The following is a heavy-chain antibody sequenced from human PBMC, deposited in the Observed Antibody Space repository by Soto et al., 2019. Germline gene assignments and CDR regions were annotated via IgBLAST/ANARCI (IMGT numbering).Heavy chain of an antibody. D-gene: IGHD1-1*01. CDR2: IKQDGSEK. CDR3: ARDGFDNWNDLA. V-gene: IGHV3-7*01. Sequence: GGSLRLSCAASGFTFSSYAMSWVRQAPGKGLEWVANIKQDGSEKYYVDSVKGRFTISRDNAKNSLYLQMNSLRAEDTAVYYCARDGFDNWNDLAWGQGTLVTVSS. J-gene: IGHJ5*02. CDR1: GFTFSSYA.